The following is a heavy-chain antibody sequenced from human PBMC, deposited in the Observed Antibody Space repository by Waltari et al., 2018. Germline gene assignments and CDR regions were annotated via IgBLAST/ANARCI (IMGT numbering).Heavy chain of an antibody. CDR2: IKQDGSEK. J-gene: IGHJ6*02. Sequence: EVQLVESGGGLVQPGGSLRLSCAASGFTFSSYWMSWVRQATGKGLEWVANIKQDGSEKYYVDSVKGRFTISRDNAKNSLYLQMNSLRAEDTAVYYCARRGSNYYYYYGMDVWGQGTTVTVSS. CDR1: GFTFSSYW. D-gene: IGHD4-4*01. CDR3: ARRGSNYYYYYGMDV. V-gene: IGHV3-7*01.